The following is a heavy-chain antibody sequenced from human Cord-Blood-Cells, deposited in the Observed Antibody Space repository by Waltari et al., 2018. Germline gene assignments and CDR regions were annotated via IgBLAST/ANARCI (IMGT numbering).Heavy chain of an antibody. CDR3: ARGSRYSGSY. D-gene: IGHD1-26*01. CDR2: INHSGST. Sequence: QVQLQQWGAGLLKPSETLSLTCAVYGGSFSGYYWSWIRQPPGKGLEWIGEINHSGSTNYNPSRKSRVTISVDTSKNQFSLKLSSVTAADTAVYYCARGSRYSGSYWGQGTLVTVSS. CDR1: GGSFSGYY. J-gene: IGHJ4*02. V-gene: IGHV4-34*01.